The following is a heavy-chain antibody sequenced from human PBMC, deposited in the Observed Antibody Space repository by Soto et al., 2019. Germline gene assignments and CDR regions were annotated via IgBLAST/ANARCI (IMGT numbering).Heavy chain of an antibody. D-gene: IGHD2-15*01. Sequence: EVQLVESGGGLVKPGGSLRLSCTASGFSFSKYSMNWVRQAPGKGLEWVASINDRSTYIFYADSVKGRFTISRDNAINSLYLQLKRLRPDDTAVYFCANFPSCSSSACLDYWGRGTLVTVSS. CDR2: INDRSTYI. CDR1: GFSFSKYS. V-gene: IGHV3-21*06. CDR3: ANFPSCSSSACLDY. J-gene: IGHJ4*02.